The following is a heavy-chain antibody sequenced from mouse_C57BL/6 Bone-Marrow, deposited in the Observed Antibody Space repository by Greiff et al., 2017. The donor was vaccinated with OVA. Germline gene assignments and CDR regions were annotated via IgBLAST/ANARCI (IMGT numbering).Heavy chain of an antibody. CDR3: ARLTTVVGDFDY. CDR1: GYTFTDYN. J-gene: IGHJ2*01. Sequence: VQLKQSGPELVKPGASVKIPCKASGYTFTDYNMDWVKQSHGKSLEWIGDINPNNGGTIYNQKFKGKATLTVDKSSSTAYMELRSLTSEDTAVYYCARLTTVVGDFDYWGQGTTLTVSS. V-gene: IGHV1-18*01. CDR2: INPNNGGT. D-gene: IGHD1-1*01.